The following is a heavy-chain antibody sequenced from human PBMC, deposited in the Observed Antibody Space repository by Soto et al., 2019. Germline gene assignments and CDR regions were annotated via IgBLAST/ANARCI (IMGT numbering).Heavy chain of an antibody. D-gene: IGHD3-10*01. V-gene: IGHV1-2*02. CDR1: GYSFTDFY. Sequence: QVHLVQSGAEVKKPGASVKVSCKASGYSFTDFYMHWLRQAPGQGLEWLGWINPNTGDTDYAQIFQGRVSLTRDTSTSTAYMEMTRLTSDDTAVYYCAKDPPRGVQLVVGDFWGQGTLVTVSS. J-gene: IGHJ4*02. CDR2: INPNTGDT. CDR3: AKDPPRGVQLVVGDF.